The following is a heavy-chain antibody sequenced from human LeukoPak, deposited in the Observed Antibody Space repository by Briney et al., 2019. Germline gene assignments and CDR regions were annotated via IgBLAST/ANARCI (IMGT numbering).Heavy chain of an antibody. CDR2: INHSGST. CDR1: GGSFSGYY. J-gene: IGHJ4*02. V-gene: IGHV4-34*01. Sequence: SETLSLTCAVYGGSFSGYYWSWIRQPPGKGLEWIGEINHSGSTNYNPSLKSRVTISVDTSKNQFSLKLRSVTAADTAVYYCAREGDVSSSWYDRRRPFDYWGQGTLVTVSS. D-gene: IGHD6-13*01. CDR3: AREGDVSSSWYDRRRPFDY.